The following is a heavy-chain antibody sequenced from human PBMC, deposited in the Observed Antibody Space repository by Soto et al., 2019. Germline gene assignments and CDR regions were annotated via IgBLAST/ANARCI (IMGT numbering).Heavy chain of an antibody. J-gene: IGHJ5*02. CDR2: IYYSGST. CDR1: GGSISSGDYY. Sequence: SETLSLTCSVSGGSISSGDYYWSWIRQPPGKGLEWIGYIYYSGSTYYNPSLKSRVTISVDTSKNQFSLKLSSVTAADTAVYYCARALDYDFWSGRGNWFDPWGQGPWSPSPQ. CDR3: ARALDYDFWSGRGNWFDP. D-gene: IGHD3-3*01. V-gene: IGHV4-30-4*01.